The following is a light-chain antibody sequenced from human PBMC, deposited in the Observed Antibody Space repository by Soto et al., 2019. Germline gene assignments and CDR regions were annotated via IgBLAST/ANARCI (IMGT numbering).Light chain of an antibody. J-gene: IGKJ2*01. CDR2: GAS. CDR1: QRVADTY. CDR3: QQYKSSYT. Sequence: EFVLSQSPGTLSLSPGERATLSCRASQRVADTYLAWYQQRPGQAPRLLIYGASRRATGIPERFGGSGSETDFTLTISRLEPDDVATYYCQQYKSSYTFGQGTKLEIK. V-gene: IGKV3-20*01.